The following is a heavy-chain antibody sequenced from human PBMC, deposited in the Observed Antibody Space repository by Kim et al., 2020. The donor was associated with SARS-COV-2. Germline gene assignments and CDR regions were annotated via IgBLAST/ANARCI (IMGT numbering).Heavy chain of an antibody. CDR2: ITGGRDTI. CDR3: TSGIQHVFGY. J-gene: IGHJ4*02. Sequence: GGSLRLSCAASGFTFNIYSMNWVRQAPGKGLEWVSYITGGRDTIHYADSVKGRFTISRDNAKNSLFLQMNSLRDEDTAVYYCTSGIQHVFGYWGQGILVTVSS. CDR1: GFTFNIYS. D-gene: IGHD5-18*01. V-gene: IGHV3-48*02.